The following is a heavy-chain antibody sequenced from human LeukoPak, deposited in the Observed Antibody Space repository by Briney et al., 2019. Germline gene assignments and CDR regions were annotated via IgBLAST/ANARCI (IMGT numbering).Heavy chain of an antibody. J-gene: IGHJ4*02. CDR2: INHSGST. CDR3: ARGQAYYDFWSGHSSPDY. CDR1: GGSFSGYY. V-gene: IGHV4-34*01. D-gene: IGHD3-3*01. Sequence: PSETLSLTCAVYGGSFSGYYWSWLRQPPGKGLEWIGEINHSGSTNYNPSLKSRVTISVDTSKNQFSLKLSSVTAAGTAVYYCARGQAYYDFWSGHSSPDYWGQGTLVTVSS.